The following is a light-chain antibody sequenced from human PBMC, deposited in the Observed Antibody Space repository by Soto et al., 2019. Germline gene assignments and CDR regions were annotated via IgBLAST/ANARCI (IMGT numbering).Light chain of an antibody. CDR3: QQLYTLPFT. CDR2: DVS. Sequence: DIHLTQSPSFLSASVGDRVTITCRPSQAVPNNMAWYQQKPGKPPKLLIFDVSTLESGVPSRFSGSGSGTEFTLTISGLLPEDFAAYHCQQLYTLPFTFGQGTRLEIK. CDR1: QAVPNN. J-gene: IGKJ5*01. V-gene: IGKV1-9*01.